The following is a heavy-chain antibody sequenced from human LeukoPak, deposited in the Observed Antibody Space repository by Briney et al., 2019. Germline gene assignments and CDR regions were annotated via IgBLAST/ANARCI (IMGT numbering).Heavy chain of an antibody. CDR1: GYTFTSYA. J-gene: IGHJ4*02. CDR3: ARDLGIVAARY. D-gene: IGHD1-26*01. V-gene: IGHV1-69*05. Sequence: ASVKVSCKASGYTFTSYAISWVRQAPGQGLEWMGGIIPIFGTANYAQKFQGRVTITTDESTSTAYMELSSLRSEDTAVYYCARDLGIVAARYWGQGTLVTVSS. CDR2: IIPIFGTA.